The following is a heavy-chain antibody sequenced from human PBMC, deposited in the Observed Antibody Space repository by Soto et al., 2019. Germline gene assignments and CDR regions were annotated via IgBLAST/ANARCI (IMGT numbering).Heavy chain of an antibody. CDR2: IIPIFGTA. CDR3: ATSPHVDIVGANWFDP. V-gene: IGHV1-69*13. Sequence: AASVKVSCKASAGTFSSYAISWVRQAPGQGLEWMGGIIPIFGTANYAQKFQGRVTITADESTSTAYMELSSLRSEDTAVYYCATSPHVDIVGANWFDPWGQGTLVTVSS. J-gene: IGHJ5*02. D-gene: IGHD5-12*01. CDR1: AGTFSSYA.